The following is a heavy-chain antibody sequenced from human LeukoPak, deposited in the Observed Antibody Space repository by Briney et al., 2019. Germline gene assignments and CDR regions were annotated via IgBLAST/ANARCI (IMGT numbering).Heavy chain of an antibody. D-gene: IGHD6-13*01. CDR2: ISNDGGYT. CDR3: AKDHGGKSSSSWSPPNWFDP. J-gene: IGHJ5*02. CDR1: GFTFSSSA. V-gene: IGHV3-23*01. Sequence: PGGSLRLSCAASGFTFSSSAMSWVRQAPGKGLEWVSAISNDGGYTYYADSVQGRFTISRDNSKSTLCLQMNSLRAEDTAVYYCAKDHGGKSSSSWSPPNWFDPWGQGTLVTVSS.